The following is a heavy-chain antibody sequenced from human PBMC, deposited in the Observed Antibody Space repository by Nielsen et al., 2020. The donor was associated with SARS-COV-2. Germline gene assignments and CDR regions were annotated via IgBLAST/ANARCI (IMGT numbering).Heavy chain of an antibody. Sequence: SVKVSCKASGGTFSTYAISWVRQAPGQGLEWMGGIIPMFGTANYTQKFQRRVTITADESTSTAYMELNSLRAEDTAVYYCARAGSSSWYLVPTVGWGQGTLVTVSS. D-gene: IGHD6-13*01. CDR3: ARAGSSSWYLVPTVG. CDR1: GGTFSTYA. J-gene: IGHJ4*02. CDR2: IIPMFGTA. V-gene: IGHV1-69*13.